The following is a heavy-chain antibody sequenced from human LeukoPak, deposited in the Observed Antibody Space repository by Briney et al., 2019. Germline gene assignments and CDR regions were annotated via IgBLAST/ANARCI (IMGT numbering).Heavy chain of an antibody. J-gene: IGHJ4*02. V-gene: IGHV1-2*02. CDR2: INPNSGGT. Sequence: GASVKVSCKASGYTFTSYAMNWVRQAPGQGLEWMGWINPNSGGTNYAQKFQGRVTMTRDTSISTAYMELSRLRSDDTAVYYCARPPGYDFWSGYFTLDYWGQGTLVTVSS. CDR3: ARPPGYDFWSGYFTLDY. D-gene: IGHD3-3*01. CDR1: GYTFTSYA.